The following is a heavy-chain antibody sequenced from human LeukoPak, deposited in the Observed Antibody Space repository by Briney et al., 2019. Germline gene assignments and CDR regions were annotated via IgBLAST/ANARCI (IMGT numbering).Heavy chain of an antibody. Sequence: SETLSLTCAVSGGSISSGGYSWSWIRQPPGKGLEWIGYIYHSGSTYYNPSLKSRVTISVDRSKNQFSLKLSSVTAADTAVYYCARASGRPHYYYYGMDVWGQGTTVTVSS. CDR2: IYHSGST. CDR1: GGSISSGGYS. J-gene: IGHJ6*02. D-gene: IGHD3-10*01. V-gene: IGHV4-30-2*01. CDR3: ARASGRPHYYYYGMDV.